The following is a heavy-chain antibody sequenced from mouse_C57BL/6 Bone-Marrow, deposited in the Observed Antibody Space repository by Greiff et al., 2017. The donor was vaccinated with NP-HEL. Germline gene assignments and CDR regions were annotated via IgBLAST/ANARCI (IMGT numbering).Heavy chain of an antibody. D-gene: IGHD2-5*01. V-gene: IGHV1-61*01. CDR3: ASSFLLDSNYWDWECVV. CDR2: IYPSDSET. CDR1: GYTFTSYW. J-gene: IGHJ1*03. Sequence: QQSCTASGYTFTSYWMAWVKQRPGQGLEWIGNIYPSDSETHYKQKFKYKATFTVDNYSNTAYMQRSSLKSEDSGVYYCASSFLLDSNYWDWECVVWGTGTTVSVSS.